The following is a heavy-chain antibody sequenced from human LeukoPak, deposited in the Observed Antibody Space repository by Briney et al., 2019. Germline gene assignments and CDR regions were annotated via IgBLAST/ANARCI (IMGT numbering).Heavy chain of an antibody. CDR1: VYTFTDYY. J-gene: IGHJ4*02. D-gene: IGHD2-21*02. V-gene: IGHV1-2*02. CDR2: INPNSGGT. Sequence: ASVKVSFKASVYTFTDYYMHGVRQAPAKGLEGMGWINPNSGGTNYAQKFQGRVTMTRDTSISTAYMELSRLRSDDTAVYYCARAVVTACPDYWGQGTLVTVSS. CDR3: ARAVVTACPDY.